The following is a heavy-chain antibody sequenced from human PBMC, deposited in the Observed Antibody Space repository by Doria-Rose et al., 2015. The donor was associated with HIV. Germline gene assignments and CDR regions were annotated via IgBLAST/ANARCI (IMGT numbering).Heavy chain of an antibody. CDR3: ARIKSSRWYHKYYFDF. D-gene: IGHD6-13*01. V-gene: IGHV2-26*01. Sequence: QVTLKGSGPVLVKPTETLTLTCTVSGVSLSSPGMGVSWIRQPPGKALEWLANIFSDDDRFYNTSLKSRLTISRGTSKSQVVLTMTDMDPVDTATYYCARIKSSRWYHKYYFDFWGQGTLVIVSA. CDR2: IFSDDDR. J-gene: IGHJ4*02. CDR1: GVSLSSPGMG.